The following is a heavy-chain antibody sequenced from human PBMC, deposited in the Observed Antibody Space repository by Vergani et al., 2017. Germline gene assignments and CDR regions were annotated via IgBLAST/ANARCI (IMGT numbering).Heavy chain of an antibody. CDR3: ARWSNEKRLDS. D-gene: IGHD1-1*01. Sequence: QVQLVESEGGGVQPGRSLTLSCVASVFTFSSHGMHWVREAPGKGLEWAAVIWYVGSNKYYGASVKGRFTISRDNSKTTLYLQMNSLRVEDTAVYYCARWSNEKRLDSWGQGTLVTVSS. J-gene: IGHJ5*01. V-gene: IGHV3-33*01. CDR1: VFTFSSHG. CDR2: IWYVGSNK.